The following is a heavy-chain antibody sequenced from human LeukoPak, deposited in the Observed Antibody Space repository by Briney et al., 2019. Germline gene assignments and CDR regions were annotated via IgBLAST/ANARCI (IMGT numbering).Heavy chain of an antibody. CDR3: ARTVYSNNWAPASWFHP. CDR1: GGSFSDYD. J-gene: IGHJ5*02. V-gene: IGHV4-34*01. CDR2: ISERGST. Sequence: PSETLSLTCAVHGGSFSDYDWTWIRQSPGKGLEWIGEISERGSTNYNPSLGSRITISLDPSKNQFSLHVRSVVDADTAVYYCARTVYSNNWAPASWFHPWGQGTLVTVSS. D-gene: IGHD4-11*01.